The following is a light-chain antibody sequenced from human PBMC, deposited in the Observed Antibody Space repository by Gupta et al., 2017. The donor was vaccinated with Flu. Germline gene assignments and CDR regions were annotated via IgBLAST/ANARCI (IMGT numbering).Light chain of an antibody. Sequence: SSSNIGNKYVSWYQQLPGAAPKLLIYEGNKRPSGIPDRFSGSKSGTSATLGITGLQTGDEADYYCGTWDSSLSAGVFGGGTKLTVL. CDR2: EGN. V-gene: IGLV1-51*02. CDR1: SSNIGNKY. J-gene: IGLJ3*02. CDR3: GTWDSSLSAGV.